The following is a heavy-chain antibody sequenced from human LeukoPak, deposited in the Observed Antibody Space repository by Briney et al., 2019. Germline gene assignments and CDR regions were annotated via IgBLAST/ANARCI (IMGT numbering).Heavy chain of an antibody. CDR3: ARIGRFGELWFDY. V-gene: IGHV3-21*01. D-gene: IGHD3-10*01. CDR1: GFTFSSYS. CDR2: ITTSSSYI. J-gene: IGHJ4*02. Sequence: GGSLRLSCAASGFTFSSYSMNWVRQAPGKGLEWVSSITTSSSYIYYADSVKGRFTISRDNAKNSLYLQMNSLRAEDTAVYYCARIGRFGELWFDYWGQGTLVTVSS.